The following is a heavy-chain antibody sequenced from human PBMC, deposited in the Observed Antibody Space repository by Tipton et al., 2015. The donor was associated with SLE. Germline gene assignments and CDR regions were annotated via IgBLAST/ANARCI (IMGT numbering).Heavy chain of an antibody. CDR3: ARVWMRTSGYFDL. CDR2: IFFPGST. V-gene: IGHV4-59*11. J-gene: IGHJ2*01. Sequence: TLSLTCTVSDVSITSHYWSWIRQPPGKGLEYIGYIFFPGSTNYNPSLKSRVTPSVDTSKNQFSLRLTSVTAADTAVYYCARVWMRTSGYFDLWGRGTLVTVSS. D-gene: IGHD2-2*03. CDR1: DVSITSHY.